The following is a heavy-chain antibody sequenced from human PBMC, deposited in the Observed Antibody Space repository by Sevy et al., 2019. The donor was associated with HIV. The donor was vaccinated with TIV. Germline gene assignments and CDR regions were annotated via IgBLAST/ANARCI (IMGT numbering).Heavy chain of an antibody. V-gene: IGHV3-11*06. CDR1: GFTFSDYY. Sequence: GGSLRLSCTASGFTFSDYYMSWIRQAPGKGLEWVSYISTSSSYTSYPDSVKGQFTISRDNAKNSLYLQMNSLRVEDTAVYYCARVRNNYVQKYFDYWGQGTLVTVSS. J-gene: IGHJ4*02. CDR2: ISTSSSYT. D-gene: IGHD3-10*02. CDR3: ARVRNNYVQKYFDY.